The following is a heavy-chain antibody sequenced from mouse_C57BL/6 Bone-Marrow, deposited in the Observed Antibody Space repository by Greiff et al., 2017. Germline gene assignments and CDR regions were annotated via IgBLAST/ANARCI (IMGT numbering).Heavy chain of an antibody. CDR3: ARRFIFYWYFDV. CDR2: ISSGGSYT. J-gene: IGHJ1*03. CDR1: GFTFSSYG. D-gene: IGHD1-1*01. V-gene: IGHV5-6*01. Sequence: EVQLVESGGDLVKPGGSLKLSCAASGFTFSSYGMSWVRQTPDKRLEWVATISSGGSYTYYPDSVKGRFTISRDNAKNTLYLQMSSLKSEDTAMYYCARRFIFYWYFDVWGTGTTVTVSS.